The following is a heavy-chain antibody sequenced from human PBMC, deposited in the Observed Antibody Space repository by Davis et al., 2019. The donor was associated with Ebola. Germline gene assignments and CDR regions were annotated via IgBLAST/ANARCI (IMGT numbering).Heavy chain of an antibody. J-gene: IGHJ6*02. CDR2: IYYVGTT. CDR1: GDSINGYY. Sequence: MPGGSLRLSCTVSGDSINGYYWTWIRQPPGEGMEYIGYIYYVGTTDYNPSLKSRVTMSVDMSKNQFSLNLNSVTAADTAIYYCARVRGTLARFYGMDVWGQGTTVTVS. CDR3: ARVRGTLARFYGMDV. V-gene: IGHV4-59*01. D-gene: IGHD3-10*01.